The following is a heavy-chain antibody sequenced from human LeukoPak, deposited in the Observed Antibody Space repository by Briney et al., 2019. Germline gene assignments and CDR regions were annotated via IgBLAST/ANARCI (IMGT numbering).Heavy chain of an antibody. Sequence: SETLSLTCTVSGGSISSGGYYWSWIRQHPGKGLEWIGYIYYSGTTYYNPSLKSRVTISVDTSKNQFSLKLTSVTAADTAVYYCARDVEEYSYFDYWGQGTLVTVSS. D-gene: IGHD5-18*01. CDR2: IYYSGTT. J-gene: IGHJ4*02. CDR1: GGSISSGGYY. V-gene: IGHV4-31*03. CDR3: ARDVEEYSYFDY.